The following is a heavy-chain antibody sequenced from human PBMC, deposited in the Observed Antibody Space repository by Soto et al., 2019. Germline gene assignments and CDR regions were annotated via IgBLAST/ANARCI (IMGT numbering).Heavy chain of an antibody. V-gene: IGHV3-30*18. D-gene: IGHD6-13*01. CDR3: AKDDSYSSSWYYFDY. J-gene: IGHJ4*02. CDR2: ISYDGSNK. Sequence: PGGSLRLSCAASGFTFSSYGMHWVRQAPGKGLEWMAVISYDGSNKYYADSVKGRFTISRDNSKNTLYLQMNSLRAEDTAVYYCAKDDSYSSSWYYFDYWGQGTPVTVSS. CDR1: GFTFSSYG.